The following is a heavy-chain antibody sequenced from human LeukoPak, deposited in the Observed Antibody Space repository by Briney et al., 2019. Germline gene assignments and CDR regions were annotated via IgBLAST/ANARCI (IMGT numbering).Heavy chain of an antibody. Sequence: ASVKVSYKPSGYTSTSYGISWVRQALGQGLEWMGWISAYNGNTNYAQKFQGRVTFTTDTSTSTAYMELRSLRSDDTAVYYCARDHGRIAAGNNLDYWGQGTLVTVSS. V-gene: IGHV1-18*01. D-gene: IGHD6-13*01. CDR2: ISAYNGNT. CDR3: ARDHGRIAAGNNLDY. J-gene: IGHJ4*02. CDR1: GYTSTSYG.